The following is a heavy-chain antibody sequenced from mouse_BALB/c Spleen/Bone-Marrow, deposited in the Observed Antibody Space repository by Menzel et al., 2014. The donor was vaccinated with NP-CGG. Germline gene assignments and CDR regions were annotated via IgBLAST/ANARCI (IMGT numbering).Heavy chain of an antibody. J-gene: IGHJ2*01. CDR2: ICPGNSDT. CDR3: TTLARNDFDY. Sequence: EVQLQQSGTVLARPGAAVKMSCKASGYTFSNYWMHWVKQRPGQGLEWIGTICPGNSDTTYNQKFKGKAKLTAVTSTSTAYMELSSLTNEDSAVYYCTTLARNDFDYWGQGTTLTVSS. V-gene: IGHV1-5*01. CDR1: GYTFSNYW. D-gene: IGHD3-1*01.